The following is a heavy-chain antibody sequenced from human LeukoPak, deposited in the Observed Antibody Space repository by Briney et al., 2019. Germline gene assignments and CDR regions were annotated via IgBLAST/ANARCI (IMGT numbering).Heavy chain of an antibody. Sequence: PGESLRLSCAASGFTFSSYSMNWVRQAPGKGLEWVSSISSSSSYIYYADSVKGRFTISRDNAKNSLYLQMNSLRAEDTAVYYCAREGSGSYDYWGQGTLVTVSS. CDR3: AREGSGSYDY. CDR1: GFTFSSYS. D-gene: IGHD1-26*01. V-gene: IGHV3-21*01. J-gene: IGHJ4*02. CDR2: ISSSSSYI.